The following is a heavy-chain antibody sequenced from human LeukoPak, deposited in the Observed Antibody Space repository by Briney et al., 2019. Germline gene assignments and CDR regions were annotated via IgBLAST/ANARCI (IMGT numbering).Heavy chain of an antibody. V-gene: IGHV4-4*02. Sequence: SETLSLTCAVSGGSISRSNWWTWVRQPPGKGLEWIGEIYHSGSPNYNPSLKSRVTISMDKSKNQLSLKLTSVTAADTAVYYCARNGGGSGWGNWFDPWGQGTLVTVSS. J-gene: IGHJ5*02. D-gene: IGHD6-19*01. CDR2: IYHSGSP. CDR1: GGSISRSNW. CDR3: ARNGGGSGWGNWFDP.